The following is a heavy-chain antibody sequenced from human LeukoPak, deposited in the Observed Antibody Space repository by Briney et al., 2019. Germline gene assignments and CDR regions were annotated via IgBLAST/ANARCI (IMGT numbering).Heavy chain of an antibody. CDR3: ARGGGNSVWDAFDI. CDR2: IIPIFGTA. V-gene: IGHV1-69*06. J-gene: IGHJ3*02. Sequence: SVKVSCKASGGTFSSYAISWVRQAPGQGLEWMGGIIPIFGTANYAQKFQGRVTITADKSTSTAYMELSSLRSDDTAVYYCARGGGNSVWDAFDIWGQGTMVTVSS. CDR1: GGTFSSYA. D-gene: IGHD4-23*01.